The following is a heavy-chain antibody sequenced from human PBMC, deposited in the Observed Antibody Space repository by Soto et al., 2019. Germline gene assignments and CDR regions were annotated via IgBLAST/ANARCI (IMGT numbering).Heavy chain of an antibody. Sequence: GGSLRLSCAASGFTFSGSAMHWVRQASGKGLEWVGHIRCKANSYATAYAAAVKGRSTISREDSKNTAYLQTNSLKTEDTAVYYCTLPPLRGYSGYEASNYWGQGTLVTVTS. CDR3: TLPPLRGYSGYEASNY. D-gene: IGHD5-12*01. J-gene: IGHJ4*02. CDR1: GFTFSGSA. V-gene: IGHV3-73*01. CDR2: IRCKANSYAT.